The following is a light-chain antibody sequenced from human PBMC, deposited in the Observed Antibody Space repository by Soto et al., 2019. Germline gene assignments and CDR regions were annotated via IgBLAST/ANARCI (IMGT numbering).Light chain of an antibody. CDR3: TSYTTSSARV. Sequence: QSVLTQPASVSGSPGQSITISRTGTSSDVGGSKYVSWYQHHPGKAPKLLIYEVGDRPSGVSNRFSGSKSGNTASLTISGLQAEDEADYYCTSYTTSSARVFGTGTKVTVL. V-gene: IGLV2-14*01. CDR2: EVG. CDR1: SSDVGGSKY. J-gene: IGLJ1*01.